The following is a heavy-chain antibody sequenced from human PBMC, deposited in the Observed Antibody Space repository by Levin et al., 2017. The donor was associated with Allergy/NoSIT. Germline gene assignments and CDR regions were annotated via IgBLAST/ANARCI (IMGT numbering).Heavy chain of an antibody. Sequence: SETLSLTCTVSGGSISSYYWSWIRQSAGKGLEWIGRMYTSGNTNYNPSLKSRVTMSVDTSKNQLSLKLTSVTAADTAVYYCARVRVGATGWLDPWGQGTQVTVSS. CDR2: MYTSGNT. D-gene: IGHD1-26*01. J-gene: IGHJ5*02. CDR3: ARVRVGATGWLDP. CDR1: GGSISSYY. V-gene: IGHV4-4*07.